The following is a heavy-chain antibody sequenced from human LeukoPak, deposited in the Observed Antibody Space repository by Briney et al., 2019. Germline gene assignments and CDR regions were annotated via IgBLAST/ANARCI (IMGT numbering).Heavy chain of an antibody. CDR2: IYYSGST. CDR1: GGSISSGDYY. Sequence: SQTLSLTCTVSGGSISSGDYYWSWIRQPSGKGLEWIGYIYYSGSTYYNPSLKSRVTISVDTSKNQFPLKLSSVTAADTAVYYCARARENDFWNFDYWGQGTLVTVSS. J-gene: IGHJ4*02. D-gene: IGHD3-3*01. V-gene: IGHV4-30-4*01. CDR3: ARARENDFWNFDY.